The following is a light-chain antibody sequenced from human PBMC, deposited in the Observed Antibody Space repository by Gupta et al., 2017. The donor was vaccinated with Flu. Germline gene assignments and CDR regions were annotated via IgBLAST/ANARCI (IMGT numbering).Light chain of an antibody. CDR2: WAS. J-gene: IGKJ3*01. CDR1: QNGFDNSNKKKY. CDR3: QQEDCIPFT. V-gene: IGKV4-1*01. Sequence: DIVMTQSPDSLAVSLGERATIQCKSSQNGFDNSNKKKYLDWYQQRPGQPPRLLIYWASTREYGVPDSFSGSGYGTEFTLTISSRQAEDVAVYYCQQEDCIPFTFGHGTXVEIK.